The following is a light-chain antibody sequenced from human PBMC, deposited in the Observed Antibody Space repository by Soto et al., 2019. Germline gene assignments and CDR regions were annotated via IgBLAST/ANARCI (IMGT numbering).Light chain of an antibody. J-gene: IGKJ4*01. CDR3: QQYDSYPLT. V-gene: IGKV1-5*01. Sequence: DIQMTQSPSTQSASVGDRVTITCRASQTIRSWLAWYQQKPGKAPKFLIYDASSLESGVPSRFSGSGSGTEFTLTISSLHPDDFATYFCQQYDSYPLTFGGGTKVEIK. CDR2: DAS. CDR1: QTIRSW.